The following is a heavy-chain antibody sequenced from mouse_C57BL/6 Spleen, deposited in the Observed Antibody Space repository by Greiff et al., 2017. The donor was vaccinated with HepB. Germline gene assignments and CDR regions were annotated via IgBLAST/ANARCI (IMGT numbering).Heavy chain of an antibody. CDR2: ISYDGSN. J-gene: IGHJ2*01. D-gene: IGHD3-1*01. CDR3: ARVGYAGDY. CDR1: GYSITSGYY. Sequence: EVKLMESGPGLVKPSQSLSLTCSVTGYSITSGYYWNWIRQFPGNKLEWMGYISYDGSNNYNPSLKNRISITRDTSKNQFFLKLNSVTTEDTATYYCARVGYAGDYWGQGTTLTVSS. V-gene: IGHV3-6*01.